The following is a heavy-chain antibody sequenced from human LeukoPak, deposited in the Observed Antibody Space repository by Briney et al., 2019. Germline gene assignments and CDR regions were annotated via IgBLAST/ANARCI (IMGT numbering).Heavy chain of an antibody. CDR2: IYYSGST. V-gene: IGHV4-59*01. J-gene: IGHJ4*02. CDR3: ARPRSGYYYYFDY. Sequence: PSETLSLTCTVSGGSISSYYWSWIRQPPGKGLEWIGYIYYSGSTNYNPSLKSRVTISVDTSKNQFSLKLSSVTAADTAVYYCARPRSGYYYYFDYWGQGTLVTVSS. D-gene: IGHD3-22*01. CDR1: GGSISSYY.